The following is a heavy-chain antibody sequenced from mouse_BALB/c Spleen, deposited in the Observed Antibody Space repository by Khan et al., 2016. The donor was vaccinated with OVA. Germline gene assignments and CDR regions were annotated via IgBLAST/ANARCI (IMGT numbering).Heavy chain of an antibody. V-gene: IGHV2-6-4*01. CDR1: GFSLSRYN. D-gene: IGHD2-14*01. J-gene: IGHJ4*01. CDR2: IWGGGGT. Sequence: QVQLKESGPGLVAPSQSLSITCTVSGFSLSRYNIHWVRQPPGKGLEWLGMIWGGGGTDYNSTLKIRLSISTDNSKSQVFLKMNSLQTDDTAMYYCARDYYRYDGYYAMDYWGQGTSVTVSS. CDR3: ARDYYRYDGYYAMDY.